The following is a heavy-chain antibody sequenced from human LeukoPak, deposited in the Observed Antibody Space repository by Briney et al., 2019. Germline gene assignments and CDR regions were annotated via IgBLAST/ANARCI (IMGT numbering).Heavy chain of an antibody. CDR1: AFTAGDYA. D-gene: IGHD3-22*01. V-gene: IGHV3-49*03. Sequence: GGSLRLSLTALAFTAGDYAMSWLRQAPGKGRGWGGFIRSKAYGGKTEDAASVEGSFTILRDDSKSIAYLQMNSLKTEDTAVYYCTRERHYGSSGYLDCWGKGTLVTAS. CDR3: TRERHYGSSGYLDC. CDR2: IRSKAYGGKT. J-gene: IGHJ4*02.